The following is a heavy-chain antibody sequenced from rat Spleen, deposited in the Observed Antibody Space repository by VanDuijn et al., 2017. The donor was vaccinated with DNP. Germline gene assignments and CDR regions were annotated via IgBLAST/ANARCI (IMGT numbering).Heavy chain of an antibody. D-gene: IGHD1-1*01. V-gene: IGHV2-27*01. J-gene: IGHJ4*01. Sequence: QVQLKESGPGLVQPSQTLSLTCTVSGFSLTNYHVYWVRQSPGKGLEWMGRIQSGGSRDYNSALKSRLSISRDTSKSQVFLKMNSLQTDDTAIYFCARETAEFTVGPMDAWGQGTSVTVSS. CDR1: GFSLTNYH. CDR2: IQSGGSR. CDR3: ARETAEFTVGPMDA.